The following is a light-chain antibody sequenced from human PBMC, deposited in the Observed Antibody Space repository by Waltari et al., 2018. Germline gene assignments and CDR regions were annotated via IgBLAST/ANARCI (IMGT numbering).Light chain of an antibody. V-gene: IGLV2-23*01. CDR1: SSAVGSSNR. CDR3: CAHAGGGTHYA. CDR2: EGT. J-gene: IGLJ1*01. Sequence: QSALTQPASVSGSPGQSITISCTGTSSAVGSSNRVSWYQQHPGKGPKILIYEGTQRLSGLSDRFSGSKSGNTASLTLSGLQPEDEADYYCCAHAGGGTHYAFGTGTKVTVL.